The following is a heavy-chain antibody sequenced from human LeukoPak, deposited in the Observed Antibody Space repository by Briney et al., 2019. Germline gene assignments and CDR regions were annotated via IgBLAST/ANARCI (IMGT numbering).Heavy chain of an antibody. CDR1: GYTFTRYD. CDR3: ARGLRFLEWLRQGNWFDP. V-gene: IGHV1-8*01. J-gene: IGHJ5*02. D-gene: IGHD3-3*01. CDR2: LNPNSGNT. Sequence: ASVKVSCKASGYTFTRYDINWVRQATGQGLEWMGWLNPNSGNTGYAQKFQGRVTMTRNTSISTAYMELSSLRSEDTAVYYCARGLRFLEWLRQGNWFDPWGHGTLVTVSS.